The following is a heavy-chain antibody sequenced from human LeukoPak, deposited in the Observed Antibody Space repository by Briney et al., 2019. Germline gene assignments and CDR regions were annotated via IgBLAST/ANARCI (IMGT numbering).Heavy chain of an antibody. CDR1: GVTFSAYS. J-gene: IGHJ4*02. Sequence: GGSLRLSCAASGVTFSAYSLNWVRQAPGKGLEWVSHISSSSSTLYYADSVKGRFTISRDNAKNSLYLQMNSLRAEDTAVYYCGRDLIGTAASWDSWGQGTLVTVSS. D-gene: IGHD6-25*01. CDR2: ISSSSSTL. V-gene: IGHV3-48*01. CDR3: GRDLIGTAASWDS.